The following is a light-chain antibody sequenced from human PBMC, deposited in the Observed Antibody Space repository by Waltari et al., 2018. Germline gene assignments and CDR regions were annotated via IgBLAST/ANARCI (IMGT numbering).Light chain of an antibody. CDR2: WAS. J-gene: IGKJ1*01. Sequence: DIVMTQSPDSLAVSLGERATIDCKSSQRVFYRSDNKNYLAWYQHKPGQPPKLLFYWASTRESVVPDRFIASGSGTDFTLTINNLQAEDVAVYYCQQYYRSRTFGQGTKVEIK. V-gene: IGKV4-1*01. CDR3: QQYYRSRT. CDR1: QRVFYRSDNKNY.